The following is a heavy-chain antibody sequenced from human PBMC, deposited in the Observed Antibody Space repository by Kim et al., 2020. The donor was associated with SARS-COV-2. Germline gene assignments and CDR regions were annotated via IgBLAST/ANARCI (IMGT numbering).Heavy chain of an antibody. CDR2: IKQDGSEK. Sequence: GGSLRLSCAASGFTFSSYWMSWVRQAPGKGLEWVANIKQDGSEKYYVDSVKGRFTISRDNAKNSLYLQMNSLGAEDTAVYYCARAARSYGSGSYGGYYYYYGMDVWGQGTTVTVSS. CDR3: ARAARSYGSGSYGGYYYYYGMDV. D-gene: IGHD3-10*01. V-gene: IGHV3-7*01. CDR1: GFTFSSYW. J-gene: IGHJ6*02.